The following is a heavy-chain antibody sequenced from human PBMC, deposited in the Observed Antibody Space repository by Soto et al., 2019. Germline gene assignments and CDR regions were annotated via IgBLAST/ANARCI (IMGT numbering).Heavy chain of an antibody. CDR1: GDSISGSQW. CDR3: ATESRSTYGYFDY. D-gene: IGHD4-17*01. Sequence: SETLSLTCAVSGDSISGSQWWSWVRLPPGKGLEWIGEISHTGTTNYNPSLKSRVTMSVDRSKNQFTLRLTSVTTADTAVYFCATESRSTYGYFDYWGQGTQVTVSS. CDR2: ISHTGTT. J-gene: IGHJ4*02. V-gene: IGHV4-4*02.